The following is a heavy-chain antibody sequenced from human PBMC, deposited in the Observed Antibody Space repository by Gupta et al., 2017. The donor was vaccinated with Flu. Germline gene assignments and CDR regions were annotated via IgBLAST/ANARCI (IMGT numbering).Heavy chain of an antibody. CDR2: IFYRGPT. D-gene: IGHD4-23*01. Sequence: QVHLQESGPGLVEPSQTLSLTCTVSGGSISSGNNFWSWIRQHPGKGLEWIGYIFYRGPTWYNPSLKGRVTISVDTSENQFSLKLSSVTVADTAVYYCARVSGNFVDDWGQGTLVTVSS. CDR3: ARVSGNFVDD. CDR1: GGSISSGNNF. V-gene: IGHV4-31*03. J-gene: IGHJ4*02.